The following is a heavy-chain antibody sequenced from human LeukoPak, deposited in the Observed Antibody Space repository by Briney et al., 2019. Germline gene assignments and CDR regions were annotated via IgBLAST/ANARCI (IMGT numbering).Heavy chain of an antibody. V-gene: IGHV4-59*01. CDR1: GGSISSYY. D-gene: IGHD3-10*01. CDR3: ARADYYGSGSYYNG. Sequence: PSETLSLXCTVSGGSISSYYWSWIRQPPGKGLEWIGYIYYSGSTNYNLSLKSRVTISVDTSKNQFSLKLSSVTAADTAVYYCARADYYGSGSYYNGWGQGTLVTVSS. J-gene: IGHJ4*02. CDR2: IYYSGST.